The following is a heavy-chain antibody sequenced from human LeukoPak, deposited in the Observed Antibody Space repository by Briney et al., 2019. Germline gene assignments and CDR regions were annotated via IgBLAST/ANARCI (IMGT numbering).Heavy chain of an antibody. V-gene: IGHV4-39*07. CDR3: ARALSEVIIYRYNWFDP. Sequence: PSETLSLTCTVSGGSISSSSYYWGWIRQPPGKGLEWIGSIYYSGSTYYNPSLKSRVTISVDTSKNQFSLKLSSVTAADTAVYYRARALSEVIIYRYNWFDPWGQGTLVTVSS. J-gene: IGHJ5*02. D-gene: IGHD3-3*01. CDR1: GGSISSSSYY. CDR2: IYYSGST.